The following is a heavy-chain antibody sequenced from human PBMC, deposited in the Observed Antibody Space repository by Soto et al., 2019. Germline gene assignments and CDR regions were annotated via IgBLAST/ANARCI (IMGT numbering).Heavy chain of an antibody. J-gene: IGHJ4*02. CDR1: GFTFSSYA. V-gene: IGHV3-23*01. CDR2: ISGSGGST. D-gene: IGHD6-13*01. Sequence: EVQLLESGGGLVQPGGSLRLSCAASGFTFSSYAMSWVRQAPGKGLEWVSAISGSGGSTYYTDSVKGRFTISRDNSKNTLYLQMNSLRAEDTAVYYCAKGQGSSWYVYYFDYWGQGTLVTVSS. CDR3: AKGQGSSWYVYYFDY.